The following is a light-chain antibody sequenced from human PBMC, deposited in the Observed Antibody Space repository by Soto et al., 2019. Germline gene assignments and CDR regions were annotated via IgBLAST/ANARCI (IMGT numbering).Light chain of an antibody. CDR2: SSN. J-gene: IGLJ3*02. CDR3: AAWDDSLSARV. V-gene: IGLV1-47*02. Sequence: QSVLTQPPSASGPPGQRVTISCSGSSSNIGSNYVYWYQLHPGTAAKLLIYSSNHRPSGVPSRFSGSKSGTSASLATSGLRSADEADYYCAAWDDSLSARVFGGGTKVTVL. CDR1: SSNIGSNY.